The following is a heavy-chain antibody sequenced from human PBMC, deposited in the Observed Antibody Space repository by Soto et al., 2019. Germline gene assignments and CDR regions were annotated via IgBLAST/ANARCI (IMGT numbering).Heavy chain of an antibody. V-gene: IGHV4-4*02. CDR1: GGSISNRNW. Sequence: QVQLQESGPGLVKPSGTLSLTCAVSGGSISNRNWWSWVRQPPGKGLEWIGEIRHDGVTNYNPSLKSRVTISVDKSKNHFSLNLRSVTAADTALYYCARDRDSSATGGLDVWGQGPTVTVSS. D-gene: IGHD3-22*01. CDR2: IRHDGVT. CDR3: ARDRDSSATGGLDV. J-gene: IGHJ6*02.